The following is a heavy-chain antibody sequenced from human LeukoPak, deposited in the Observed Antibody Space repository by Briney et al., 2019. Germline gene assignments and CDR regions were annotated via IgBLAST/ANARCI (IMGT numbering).Heavy chain of an antibody. CDR1: GGSISSGGYY. V-gene: IGHV4-31*03. J-gene: IGHJ6*03. CDR3: ARAVWGSGWPEGVYYYYMDV. CDR2: IYYSGST. Sequence: PSETLSLTCTVSGGSISSGGYYWSWIRQHPGKGLEWIGYIYYSGSTYYNPSLKSRVTISVDTSKNQFSLKLSSVTAADTAVYYCARAVWGSGWPEGVYYYYMDVWGKGTTVTVSS. D-gene: IGHD6-19*01.